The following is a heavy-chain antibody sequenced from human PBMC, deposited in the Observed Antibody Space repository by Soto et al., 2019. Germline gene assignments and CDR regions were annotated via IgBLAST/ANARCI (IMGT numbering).Heavy chain of an antibody. CDR2: IHPSGGGS. CDR1: GFSFTNYY. J-gene: IGHJ4*02. V-gene: IGHV1-46*03. Sequence: VKVSCKASGFSFTNYYLHWVRQAPGQGLEWMGMIHPSGGGSTYAQKFLGRVTMTMDSSTSTVFMELTSLRSADTAVYYCARGGHIAVVTDSFDSWGQGTLVTVSS. D-gene: IGHD2-21*02. CDR3: ARGGHIAVVTDSFDS.